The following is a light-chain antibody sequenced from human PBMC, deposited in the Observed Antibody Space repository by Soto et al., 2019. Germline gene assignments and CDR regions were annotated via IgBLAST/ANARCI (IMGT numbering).Light chain of an antibody. CDR2: EVG. V-gene: IGLV2-14*01. J-gene: IGLJ1*01. Sequence: QSVLTQPASVSGSPGQSITISCTGTSSDVGGYNYVSWYQQHPGKAPKLMIYEVGNRPSGVSNRFSGSKSGNTASLTISGLQAEDEADYYCSSYTDRKNLVFGTGTKVTVL. CDR3: SSYTDRKNLV. CDR1: SSDVGGYNY.